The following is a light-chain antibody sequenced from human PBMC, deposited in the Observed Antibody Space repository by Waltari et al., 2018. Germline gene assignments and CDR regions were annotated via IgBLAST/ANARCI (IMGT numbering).Light chain of an antibody. CDR3: ASWDDGLNGWV. CDR1: RDTLGNHL. V-gene: IGLV1-44*01. CDR2: DNN. J-gene: IGLJ3*02. Sequence: HCVLTQAPSDSGPPGKSVTISLSECRDTLGNHLVNLYQQVPGTAPKLLIFDNNERPSGVPDRLSGSKSGTSDSLAISGLQSEDEAYYYCASWDDGLNGWVVGGGTRLTVL.